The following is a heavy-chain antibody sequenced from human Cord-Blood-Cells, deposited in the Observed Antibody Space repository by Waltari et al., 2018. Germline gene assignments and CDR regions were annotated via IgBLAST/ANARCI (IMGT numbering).Heavy chain of an antibody. Sequence: EVQLVESGGGLVQPGGSLRLSCVASGFTFSSYWMSWVRQAPGKGLEWVANIKQDGREKYYVDSVKGRFTISRDNAKNSLYLQMNSLRAEDTAVYYCARDRVGADAFDIWGQGTMVTVSS. D-gene: IGHD1-26*01. J-gene: IGHJ3*02. CDR3: ARDRVGADAFDI. V-gene: IGHV3-7*01. CDR2: IKQDGREK. CDR1: GFTFSSYW.